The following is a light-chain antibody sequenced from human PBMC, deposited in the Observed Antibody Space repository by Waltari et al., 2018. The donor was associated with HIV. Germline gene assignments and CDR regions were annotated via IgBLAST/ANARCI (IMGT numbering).Light chain of an antibody. CDR3: SSYTSSSTRV. CDR2: DVS. J-gene: IGLJ3*02. Sequence: SALTQPASVSGSPGPPIPISCPATSSAVGGYNYFSWYQQHPGKAPKLIIYDVSNRPSGVSNRFSGSKSGNTASLTISWLQAEDEADYYFSSYTSSSTRVFGGGTKLTVL. V-gene: IGLV2-14*01. CDR1: SSAVGGYNY.